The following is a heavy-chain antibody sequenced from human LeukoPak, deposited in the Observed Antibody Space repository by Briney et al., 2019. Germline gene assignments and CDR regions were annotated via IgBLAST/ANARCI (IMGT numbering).Heavy chain of an antibody. CDR2: IYHSGST. Sequence: SSETLSLTCTVSGGSISSGGYYWSWIRQPPGKGLEWIGYIYHSGSTYYNPSLKSRVTISVDRSKNQFSLKLSSVTAADTAVYYCARAHPRDFWSGKDNYFDYWGQGTLVTVSS. V-gene: IGHV4-30-2*01. J-gene: IGHJ4*02. CDR3: ARAHPRDFWSGKDNYFDY. CDR1: GGSISSGGYY. D-gene: IGHD3-3*01.